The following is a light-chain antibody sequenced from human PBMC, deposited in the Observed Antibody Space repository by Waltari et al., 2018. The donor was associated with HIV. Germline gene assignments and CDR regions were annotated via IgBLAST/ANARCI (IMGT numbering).Light chain of an antibody. CDR3: AAWDDSLIGVI. CDR1: SSNIGRHS. Sequence: QSVLTQPPSASGTPGQRVTISCSGRSSNIGRHSVNWYQKLPGTAPKLLIYTKDQRPSGFPDRFSGSKSGTSASLAITGLQSKDEADYYCAAWDDSLIGVIFGGGTKLTVL. J-gene: IGLJ2*01. CDR2: TKD. V-gene: IGLV1-44*01.